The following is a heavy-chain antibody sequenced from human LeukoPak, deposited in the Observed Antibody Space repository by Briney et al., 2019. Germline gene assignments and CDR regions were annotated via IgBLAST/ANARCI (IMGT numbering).Heavy chain of an antibody. Sequence: GGSLRLSCAASGFTFSSYFMEWVRQAPGKGLEWVSVISGSGGDINYADSVKGRFTISRDNSMNTLSLQMNSLRAEDTAVYYCAKGWTFLDPWGQGTLVTVSS. CDR1: GFTFSSYF. CDR3: AKGWTFLDP. D-gene: IGHD2-15*01. CDR2: ISGSGGDI. V-gene: IGHV3-23*01. J-gene: IGHJ5*02.